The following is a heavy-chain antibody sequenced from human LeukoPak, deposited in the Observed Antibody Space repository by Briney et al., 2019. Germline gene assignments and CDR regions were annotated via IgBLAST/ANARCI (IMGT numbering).Heavy chain of an antibody. Sequence: GGSLRLSCVASGFAFSNYVVTWVRKAPGKGLEWVSAVSGSGGRGTTYYADSVKGRFTISRDNAKSTVYLQLNSLSAEDTAVYYCAKDIAASGLPRILDLWGQGTLVTVSS. V-gene: IGHV3-23*01. J-gene: IGHJ5*02. CDR2: VSGSGGRGTT. CDR3: AKDIAASGLPRILDL. D-gene: IGHD6-13*01. CDR1: GFAFSNYV.